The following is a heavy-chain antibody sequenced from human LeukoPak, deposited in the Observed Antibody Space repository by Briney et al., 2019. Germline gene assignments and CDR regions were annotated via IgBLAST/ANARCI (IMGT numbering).Heavy chain of an antibody. CDR2: ISYDGSNK. Sequence: GGSLRLSCAASGFTFSSSAMSWVRQAPGKGLEWVAVISYDGSNKYYADSVKGRFTISRDNSKNTLYLQMNSLRAEDTAVYYCARAEVVLMVYAIPPRYYYYGMDVWGQGTTVTVSS. D-gene: IGHD2-8*01. CDR1: GFTFSSSA. V-gene: IGHV3-30-3*01. CDR3: ARAEVVLMVYAIPPRYYYYGMDV. J-gene: IGHJ6*02.